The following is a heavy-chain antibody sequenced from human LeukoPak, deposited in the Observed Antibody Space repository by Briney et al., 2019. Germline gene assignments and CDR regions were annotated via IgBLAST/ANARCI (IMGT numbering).Heavy chain of an antibody. J-gene: IGHJ4*02. D-gene: IGHD4-17*01. CDR3: ASRDYGDSS. CDR1: GGSISSSSYY. Sequence: SETLSLTCTVTGGSISSSSYYWAWIRQPPGKGLEWIGSIYYSGSTYYNPSLKSRVTISVDTSKNQFSLKLNSVTAADTAVYYCASRDYGDSSWGQGTLDTVSS. V-gene: IGHV4-39*01. CDR2: IYYSGST.